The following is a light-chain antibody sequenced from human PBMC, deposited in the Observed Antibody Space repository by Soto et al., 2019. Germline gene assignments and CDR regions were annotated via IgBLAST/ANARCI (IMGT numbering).Light chain of an antibody. CDR2: DVN. Sequence: QSALTQPASVSGSPGQSITISCTGTSSDIGAYNFVSWYQQHPGKAPKLMLYDVNIRPSGVSNRFSGSKSGNTASLTISGLQAEDEDDYYCTSWTTSPTMIFGGGTKLTVL. CDR3: TSWTTSPTMI. V-gene: IGLV2-14*03. CDR1: SSDIGAYNF. J-gene: IGLJ2*01.